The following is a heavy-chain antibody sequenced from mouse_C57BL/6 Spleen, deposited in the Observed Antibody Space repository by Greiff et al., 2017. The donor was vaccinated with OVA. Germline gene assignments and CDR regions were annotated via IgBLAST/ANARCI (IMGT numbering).Heavy chain of an antibody. Sequence: VQLQQPGAELVMPGASVKLSCKASGYTFTSYWMHWVKQRPGQGLEWIGEIDPSDSYTNYNQKFKGKSTLTVDKSSSTAYMQLSSLTSEDSAVYYGARDWDGNAMDYWGQGTSVTVSS. J-gene: IGHJ4*01. D-gene: IGHD4-1*01. V-gene: IGHV1-69*01. CDR1: GYTFTSYW. CDR2: IDPSDSYT. CDR3: ARDWDGNAMDY.